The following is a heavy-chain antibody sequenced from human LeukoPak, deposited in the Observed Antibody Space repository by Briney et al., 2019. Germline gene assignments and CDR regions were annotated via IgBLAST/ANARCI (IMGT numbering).Heavy chain of an antibody. D-gene: IGHD4-11*01. Sequence: GGSLRLSCATSQFKFNNYGMTWVRLTPGKGLEWVSSITGSGGRTQYADSVQGRFTISRDNAKNSLYLQMNSLGGDDTAIYYCATYSSLNAREFHYWGQGTLVTVPS. J-gene: IGHJ1*01. CDR2: ITGSGGRT. CDR1: QFKFNNYG. V-gene: IGHV3-23*01. CDR3: ATYSSLNAREFHY.